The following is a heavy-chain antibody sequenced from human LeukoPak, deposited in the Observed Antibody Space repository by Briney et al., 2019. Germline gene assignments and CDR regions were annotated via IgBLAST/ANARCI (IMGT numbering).Heavy chain of an antibody. CDR3: ARDGAIQLWPNFDY. J-gene: IGHJ4*02. CDR1: RFTFSSYA. Sequence: GGSLRLSCAASRFTFSSYAMHWVRQAPGKGLEWVAVISYDGSNKYYADSVKGRFTISRDNSKNTLYLQMNSLRAEDTAVYYCARDGAIQLWPNFDYWGQGTLVTVSS. CDR2: ISYDGSNK. V-gene: IGHV3-30-3*01. D-gene: IGHD5-18*01.